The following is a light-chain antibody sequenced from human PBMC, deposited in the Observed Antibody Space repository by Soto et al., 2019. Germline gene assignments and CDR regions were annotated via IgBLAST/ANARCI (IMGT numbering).Light chain of an antibody. CDR3: KSYDSSLSGSVV. CDR2: GNS. J-gene: IGLJ2*01. CDR1: SSNIGAGYD. V-gene: IGLV1-40*01. Sequence: SVLTQPPSVSGAPGQRVTISCTGSSSNIGAGYDVHWYQQLPGTAPKLLIYGNSNRPSGVPDRFSGSKSGTSASLAITGLQAEDEADYYCKSYDSSLSGSVVFGGGTKLTVL.